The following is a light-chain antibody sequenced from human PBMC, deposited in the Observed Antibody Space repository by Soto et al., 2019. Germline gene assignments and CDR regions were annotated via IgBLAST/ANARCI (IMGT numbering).Light chain of an antibody. J-gene: IGKJ4*01. CDR1: QDISSW. Sequence: DIQMTQSPSSVAASVGYRFTITCRASQDISSWLAWFQQKPGKAPKLLIYGASTLPSGVPSRFSGSGSGTDFTLTISSLQPEDFATYYCQQANSFPLTLGGGTKVDIK. CDR3: QQANSFPLT. CDR2: GAS. V-gene: IGKV1-12*01.